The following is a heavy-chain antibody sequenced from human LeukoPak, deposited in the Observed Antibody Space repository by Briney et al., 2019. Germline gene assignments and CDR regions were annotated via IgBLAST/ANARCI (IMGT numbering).Heavy chain of an antibody. CDR3: ARHLTVTGYGNDAFDI. CDR1: GGSITRSY. V-gene: IGHV4-59*08. CDR2: IHSSGTT. J-gene: IGHJ3*02. Sequence: SETLSLTCTVSGGSITRSYRSWVRQPPGKGLEWIGCIHSSGTTNYNPSLESRVTLSLDTSENQFSLKVSSVTAAETAVYYCARHLTVTGYGNDAFDIWGQGTMVAVSS. D-gene: IGHD3-9*01.